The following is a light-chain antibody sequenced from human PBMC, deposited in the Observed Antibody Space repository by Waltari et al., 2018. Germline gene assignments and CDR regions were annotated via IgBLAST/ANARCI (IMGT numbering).Light chain of an antibody. Sequence: QSALTQPASVSGSPGQSLTISCTRTSSDVGGYNYFSWYQQHPGKAPKLMIYDVSKRPSGVSNRFSGSKSGNTASLTISGLQAEDEADYYCCSYAGSSTLVFGGGTKLTVL. CDR2: DVS. CDR3: CSYAGSSTLV. J-gene: IGLJ2*01. V-gene: IGLV2-23*02. CDR1: SSDVGGYNY.